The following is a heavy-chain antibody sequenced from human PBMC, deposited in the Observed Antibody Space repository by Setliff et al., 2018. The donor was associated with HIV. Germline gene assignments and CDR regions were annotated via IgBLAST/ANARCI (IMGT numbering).Heavy chain of an antibody. V-gene: IGHV4-39*02. Sequence: PSETLSLTCTVSGGSINNNNYYWGWIRQPPGKGLEWIGSIYYTEGTYSNPSLTSRLSISLDTSKNQFSLKLSSVTAADTAVYYCARELLRSLDGSENSYKPYYFDYWGQGTLVTVSS. CDR1: GGSINNNNYY. D-gene: IGHD3-10*01. J-gene: IGHJ4*02. CDR3: ARELLRSLDGSENSYKPYYFDY. CDR2: IYYTEGT.